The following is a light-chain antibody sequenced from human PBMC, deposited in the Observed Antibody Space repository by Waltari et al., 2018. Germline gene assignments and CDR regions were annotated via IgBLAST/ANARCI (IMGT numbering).Light chain of an antibody. CDR3: MQGTHWPYT. J-gene: IGKJ2*01. CDR2: RVS. V-gene: IGKV2-30*02. CDR1: QSLVHRDGNTH. Sequence: DVVMTQSPLTLPVTLGPPASISCKSSQSLVHRDGNTHLNWFQQRPGQSPRRLIYRVSNRDSGVPDRFSGSGSGTDFTLKISRVEAEDVGVYYCMQGTHWPYTFGQGTKLDIK.